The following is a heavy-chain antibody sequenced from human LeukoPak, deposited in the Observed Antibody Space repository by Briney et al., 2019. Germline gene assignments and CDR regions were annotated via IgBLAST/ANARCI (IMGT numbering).Heavy chain of an antibody. CDR3: ARVQLSSGYYSEGFDY. J-gene: IGHJ4*02. Sequence: GASVKVSCKASGGTFSSCAISWVRQAPGQGLEWMGGIIPIFGTANYAQKFQGRVTITADESTSTAYMELSSLRSEDTAVYYCARVQLSSGYYSEGFDYWGQGTLVTVSS. D-gene: IGHD3-22*01. V-gene: IGHV1-69*13. CDR2: IIPIFGTA. CDR1: GGTFSSCA.